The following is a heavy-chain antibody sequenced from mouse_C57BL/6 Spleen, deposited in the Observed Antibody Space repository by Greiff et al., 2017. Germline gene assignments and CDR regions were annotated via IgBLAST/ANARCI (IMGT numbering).Heavy chain of an antibody. D-gene: IGHD2-3*01. Sequence: VMLVESGAELARPGASVKLSCKASGYTFTSYGISWVKQRTGQGLEWIGEIYPRSGNTYYNEKFKGKATLTADKSSSTAYMELRSLTSEDSAVYFCARRYDGYYGYFDVWGTGTTVTVSS. CDR3: ARRYDGYYGYFDV. J-gene: IGHJ1*03. CDR1: GYTFTSYG. V-gene: IGHV1-81*01. CDR2: IYPRSGNT.